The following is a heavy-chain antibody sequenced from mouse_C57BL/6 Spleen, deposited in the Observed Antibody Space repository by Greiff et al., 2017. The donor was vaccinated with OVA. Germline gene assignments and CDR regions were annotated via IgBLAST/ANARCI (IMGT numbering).Heavy chain of an antibody. CDR1: GFTFSSYT. Sequence: EVKVVESGGGLVKPGGSLKLSCAASGFTFSSYTMSWVRQTPEKRLEWVATLSGGGGNTSFPDSVKGRFPIDRDNAKNTLYLQMSSLRSEDTAVYYGARHHDYDGDYYAMDYWGQGTSVTVSS. CDR3: ARHHDYDGDYYAMDY. CDR2: LSGGGGNT. D-gene: IGHD2-4*01. J-gene: IGHJ4*01. V-gene: IGHV5-9*04.